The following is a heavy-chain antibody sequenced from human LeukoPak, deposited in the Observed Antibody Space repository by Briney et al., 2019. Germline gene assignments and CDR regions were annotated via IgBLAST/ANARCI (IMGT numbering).Heavy chain of an antibody. J-gene: IGHJ4*02. Sequence: GGSLRLSCSASGFTFSSNAMHWVRQAPGKGLEYVSAISSNGGSTYYADSVKGRFTISRDNSKNTLYLQMSSLRAEDTAVYYCVKGGSGSYYDYWGQGTLVTVSS. CDR1: GFTFSSNA. D-gene: IGHD3-10*01. CDR2: ISSNGGST. V-gene: IGHV3-64D*06. CDR3: VKGGSGSYYDY.